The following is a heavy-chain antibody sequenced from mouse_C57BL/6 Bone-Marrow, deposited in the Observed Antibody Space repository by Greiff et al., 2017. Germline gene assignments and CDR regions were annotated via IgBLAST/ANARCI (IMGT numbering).Heavy chain of an antibody. D-gene: IGHD1-1*01. CDR3: SRGYYCSLFAY. V-gene: IGHV14-3*01. Sequence: VQLQQSVAELVRPGASVKLSCTASGFNIKNTYMHWVKQRPEQGLEWIGRLDPANGNPKYAPKFPGKATITADTSSNTAYLQLSSLTSEDIAIYYWSRGYYCSLFAYWGQGTLVTVSA. J-gene: IGHJ3*01. CDR1: GFNIKNTY. CDR2: LDPANGNP.